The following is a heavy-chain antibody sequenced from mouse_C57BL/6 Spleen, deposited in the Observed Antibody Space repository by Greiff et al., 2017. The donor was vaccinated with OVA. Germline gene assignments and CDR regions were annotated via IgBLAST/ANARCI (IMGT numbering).Heavy chain of an antibody. V-gene: IGHV1-4*01. D-gene: IGHD1-1*01. CDR1: GYTFTSYT. J-gene: IGHJ3*01. CDR3: ARGEHGSSAWFAY. CDR2: INPSSGYT. Sequence: QVQLKQSGAELARPGASVKMSCKASGYTFTSYTMHWVKQRPGQGLEWIGYINPSSGYTKYNQKFKDKATLTADKSSSTAYMQLSSLTSEDSAVYYCARGEHGSSAWFAYWGQGTLVTVSA.